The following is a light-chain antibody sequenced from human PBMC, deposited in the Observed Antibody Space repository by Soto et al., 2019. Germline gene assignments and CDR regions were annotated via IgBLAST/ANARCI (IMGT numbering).Light chain of an antibody. J-gene: IGLJ1*01. Sequence: QSALTQPRSVSGSPGQSVTISCTGTSSDVGGYNYVSWYQLHPGKVPKLIISEVRNRPSGVSSRFSGSKSANTASLTISGLQAEDEADYYCSSYTRRSTQVFGTGTKLTVL. CDR3: SSYTRRSTQV. V-gene: IGLV2-14*01. CDR1: SSDVGGYNY. CDR2: EVR.